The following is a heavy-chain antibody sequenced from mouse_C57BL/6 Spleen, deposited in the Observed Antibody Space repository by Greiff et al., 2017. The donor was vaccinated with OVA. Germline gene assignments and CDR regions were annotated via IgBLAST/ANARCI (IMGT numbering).Heavy chain of an antibody. CDR3: TRGDGNSYYFDY. J-gene: IGHJ2*01. Sequence: QVHVKQSGAELVRPGASVTLSCKASGYTFTDYEMHWVKQTPVHGLEWIGAIDPETGGTAYNQKFKGKAILTADKSSSTAYMELRSLTSEDSAVYYCTRGDGNSYYFDYWGQGTTLTVSS. D-gene: IGHD2-1*01. CDR1: GYTFTDYE. V-gene: IGHV1-15*01. CDR2: IDPETGGT.